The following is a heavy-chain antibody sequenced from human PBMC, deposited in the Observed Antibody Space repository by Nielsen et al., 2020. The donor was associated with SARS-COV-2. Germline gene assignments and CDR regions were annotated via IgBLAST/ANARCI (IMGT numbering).Heavy chain of an antibody. CDR1: GCSISTYY. D-gene: IGHD1-1*01. CDR3: ARDLMNDGMDV. Sequence: SETLSLTCTVSGCSISTYYWSWIRQPPGKRLEWIWYIYYSGSTNYNPSLKSRVTISVDTSKNQFSLKLRSVTAADTAVYYCARDLMNDGMDVWGQGTTVTV. CDR2: IYYSGST. J-gene: IGHJ6*02. V-gene: IGHV4-59*13.